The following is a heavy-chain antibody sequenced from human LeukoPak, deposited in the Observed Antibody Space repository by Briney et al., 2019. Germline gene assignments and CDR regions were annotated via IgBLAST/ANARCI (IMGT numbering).Heavy chain of an antibody. V-gene: IGHV3-48*03. CDR2: IASSGTTI. CDR1: EFPFSVYE. CDR3: APLAVASDFDY. J-gene: IGHJ4*02. D-gene: IGHD6-19*01. Sequence: GGSLRLSCAVSEFPFSVYEMNWVRQAPGKGLEWVSNIASSGTTIYYTDSVKGRFSISRDNAKSSLYLQMNSLRVEDTAVYYCAPLAVASDFDYWGQGALVSVSS.